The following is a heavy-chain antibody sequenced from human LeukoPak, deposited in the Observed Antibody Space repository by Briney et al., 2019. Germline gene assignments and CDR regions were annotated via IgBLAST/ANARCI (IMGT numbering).Heavy chain of an antibody. CDR2: IYSGGNT. Sequence: GGSLRLSYAVSGFTVSSNYMSCVRQAPREGLECVSVIYSGGNTYYADSVKGRFTISRDNSKNTLYLQMNSLRAEDTAVYYCARVRGGPTWDYFDSWGQGTLVTVSS. V-gene: IGHV3-53*01. D-gene: IGHD3-10*01. CDR3: ARVRGGPTWDYFDS. CDR1: GFTVSSNY. J-gene: IGHJ4*02.